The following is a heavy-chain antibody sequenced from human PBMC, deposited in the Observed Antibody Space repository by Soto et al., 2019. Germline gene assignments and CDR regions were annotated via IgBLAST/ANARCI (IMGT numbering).Heavy chain of an antibody. CDR1: GYTFTGYD. Sequence: QAQLVQSGAEVKKPGASVKVSCKASGYTFTGYDINWVRQATGQGLEWMGWMNPNSGNTGYAQNFQGRVTMTRDNSIPTAYMELTSLRDDDSAVYYCAGEKVGTTGIDFWGQGTRVTVSS. J-gene: IGHJ4*02. V-gene: IGHV1-8*01. CDR3: AGEKVGTTGIDF. CDR2: MNPNSGNT. D-gene: IGHD1-26*01.